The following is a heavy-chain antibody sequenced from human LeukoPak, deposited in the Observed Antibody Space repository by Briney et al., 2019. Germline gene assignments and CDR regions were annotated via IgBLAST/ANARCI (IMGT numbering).Heavy chain of an antibody. V-gene: IGHV1-46*01. D-gene: IGHD6-19*01. CDR1: GYTFTYYY. J-gene: IGHJ4*02. Sequence: GASVKVSCKASGYTFTYYYIYWVRQAPGQGLEWMGLINPSGGSTRYAQNFQGRVTMTRDTSISTAYMELSRLTSDDTAVYYCARAHDRQWLEGHYFDYWGQGTLVTVSS. CDR3: ARAHDRQWLEGHYFDY. CDR2: INPSGGST.